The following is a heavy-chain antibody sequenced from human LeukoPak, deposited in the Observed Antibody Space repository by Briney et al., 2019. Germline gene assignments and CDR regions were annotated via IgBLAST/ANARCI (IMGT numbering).Heavy chain of an antibody. D-gene: IGHD2-8*01. CDR2: ISGSGGST. Sequence: GGSLRLSCAASGFTFSSYAMTWVRQAPGKGLEWVSAISGSGGSTYYADSVKGRFTISRDNSKNTLYLQMNSLRAEDTAVDYCAKGEVYARVGYWGQGTLVTVSS. CDR3: AKGEVYARVGY. J-gene: IGHJ4*02. CDR1: GFTFSSYA. V-gene: IGHV3-23*01.